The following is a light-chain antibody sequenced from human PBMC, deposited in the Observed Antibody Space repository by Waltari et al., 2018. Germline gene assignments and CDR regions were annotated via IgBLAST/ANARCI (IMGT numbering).Light chain of an antibody. CDR2: SYT. V-gene: IGLV1-44*01. J-gene: IGLJ3*02. Sequence: QSVLTQPPSASGTPGQRVTIPCSGTTPNIGRDPVNWFRHLPGTAPKLLMYSYTQRPSGVPDRFSGSKSGTSASLAISGLQSDDEADYYCAAWDYRLNIWVFGGGTKLTVL. CDR3: AAWDYRLNIWV. CDR1: TPNIGRDP.